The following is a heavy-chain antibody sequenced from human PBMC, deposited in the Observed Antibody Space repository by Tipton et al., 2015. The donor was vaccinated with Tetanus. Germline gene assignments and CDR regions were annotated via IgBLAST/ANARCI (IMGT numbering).Heavy chain of an antibody. CDR2: IYTSGST. CDR1: GGSISSYY. J-gene: IGHJ6*02. D-gene: IGHD3-3*01. V-gene: IGHV4-4*07. CDR3: ARDSPYYDFWSGRIIADYYYYGMDV. Sequence: TLSLTCTVSGGSISSYYWSWIRQPAGKGLEWIGRIYTSGSTNYNPSLKSRVTMSVDTSKNQFSLKLSSVTAADTAVYYCARDSPYYDFWSGRIIADYYYYGMDVWGQGTTVTVSS.